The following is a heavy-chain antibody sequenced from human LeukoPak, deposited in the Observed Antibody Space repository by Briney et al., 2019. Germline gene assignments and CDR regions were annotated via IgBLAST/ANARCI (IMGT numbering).Heavy chain of an antibody. Sequence: SENLSLTCTVSGGSITNSYWNWIRQSPGKGLEWIGYINYSGSTNYNPSLKSRVTISVDTSKNQFSLKLSSVTAADTAMYFCARDPLSTNDFDIWGQGTMVTVSS. CDR2: INYSGST. CDR3: ARDPLSTNDFDI. D-gene: IGHD1-1*01. V-gene: IGHV4-59*01. CDR1: GGSITNSY. J-gene: IGHJ3*02.